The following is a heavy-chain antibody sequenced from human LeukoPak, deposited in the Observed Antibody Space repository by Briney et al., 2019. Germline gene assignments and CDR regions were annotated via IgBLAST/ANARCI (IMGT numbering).Heavy chain of an antibody. CDR3: ARVSQGGLDY. V-gene: IGHV4-61*05. J-gene: IGHJ4*02. CDR1: GGSISSSSYY. D-gene: IGHD3-16*01. Sequence: SETLSLTCTVSGGSISSSSYYWSWIRQPPGKGLEWIGYIYYSGSTNYNPSLKSRVAISVDTSKNQFSLKLSSVTAADTAVYYCARVSQGGLDYWGQGTLVTVSS. CDR2: IYYSGST.